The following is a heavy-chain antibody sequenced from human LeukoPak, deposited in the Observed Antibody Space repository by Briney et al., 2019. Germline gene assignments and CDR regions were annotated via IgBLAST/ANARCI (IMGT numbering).Heavy chain of an antibody. CDR2: ISWNSGSI. J-gene: IGHJ5*02. CDR1: GFTFDDYA. CDR3: AKDASSSWYGNWFDP. D-gene: IGHD6-13*01. V-gene: IGHV3-9*01. Sequence: GRSLRLSCAASGFTFDDYAMHWVRQAPGKGLEWVSGISWNSGSIGYADSVKGQFTIFRDNAKNPLYLQMNSLRAEDTALYYCAKDASSSWYGNWFDPWGQGTLVTVSS.